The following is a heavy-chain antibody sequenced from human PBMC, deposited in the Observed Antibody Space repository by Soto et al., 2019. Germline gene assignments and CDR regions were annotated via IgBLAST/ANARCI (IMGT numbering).Heavy chain of an antibody. V-gene: IGHV1-18*04. Sequence: QVQLMQSGTEVKKPGASVTVSCKASGYTSADFDISWVRQAPGQGLEWMGWVSGNNGASNPAPRVQGKITMTLDTSTGVSSMALRSLTSEDSCIYYCVRDQKYFLVNGNWFDSMGQGTLVSVSS. D-gene: IGHD2-15*01. J-gene: IGHJ5*01. CDR2: VSGNNGAS. CDR3: VRDQKYFLVNGNWFDS. CDR1: GYTSADFD.